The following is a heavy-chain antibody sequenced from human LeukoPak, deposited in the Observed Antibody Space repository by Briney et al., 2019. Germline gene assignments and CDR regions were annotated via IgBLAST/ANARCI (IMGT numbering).Heavy chain of an antibody. J-gene: IGHJ4*02. Sequence: SETLSLTCTVSGGSISSYYWSWIRQPPGKGLEWIGYIYYSGSTNYNPSLKSRVTISVDTSKNQFSLKLSSVTAADTAVYYCAGDNGSYTSFDYWGQGTLVTVSS. CDR1: GGSISSYY. V-gene: IGHV4-59*01. CDR2: IYYSGST. D-gene: IGHD3-10*01. CDR3: AGDNGSYTSFDY.